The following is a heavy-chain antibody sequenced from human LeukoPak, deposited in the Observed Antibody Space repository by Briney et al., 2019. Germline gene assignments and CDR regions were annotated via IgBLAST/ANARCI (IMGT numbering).Heavy chain of an antibody. D-gene: IGHD6-6*01. V-gene: IGHV3-33*06. Sequence: GRSLRLSCAASGFTFSSHGMHWVRQAPGKGLEWVAVIWYDGSNKYYADSVKGRFTISRDNSKNTLYLQMNSLRAEDTAVYYCAKGIGARPNYGMDVWGQGTTVTVSS. CDR3: AKGIGARPNYGMDV. CDR2: IWYDGSNK. J-gene: IGHJ6*02. CDR1: GFTFSSHG.